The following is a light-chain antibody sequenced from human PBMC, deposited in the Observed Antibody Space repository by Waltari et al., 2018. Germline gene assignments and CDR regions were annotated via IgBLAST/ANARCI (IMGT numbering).Light chain of an antibody. CDR1: QGINNG. J-gene: IGKJ2*03. V-gene: IGKV1-NL1*01. CDR2: EAS. CDR3: QHYYSSPHS. Sequence: DSQMTQSPSSLSASVGDRVSITCRASQGINNGLAWYQQKPGETPKVLIYEASSLQSGTPSRFSGSGSGTDFTLTISSLQSEDFATYYCQHYYSSPHSFGQGTKVEVK.